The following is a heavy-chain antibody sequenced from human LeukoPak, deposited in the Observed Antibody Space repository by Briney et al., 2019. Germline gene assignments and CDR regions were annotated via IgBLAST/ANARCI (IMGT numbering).Heavy chain of an antibody. CDR2: IKQDGSEK. Sequence: GGSLRLSRAASGFAFSDYWMSWVRQAPGKGLEWVANIKQDGSEKYYVDSVKGRFTISRDNAKNSLYLQMNSLRAEDTAVYYCAREGGTPWYWGQGTLVTVSS. CDR1: GFAFSDYW. D-gene: IGHD1-26*01. V-gene: IGHV3-7*01. CDR3: AREGGTPWY. J-gene: IGHJ4*02.